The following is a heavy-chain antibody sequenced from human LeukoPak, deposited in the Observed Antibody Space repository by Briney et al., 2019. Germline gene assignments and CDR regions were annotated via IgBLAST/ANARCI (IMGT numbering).Heavy chain of an antibody. V-gene: IGHV3-21*01. J-gene: IGHJ6*03. Sequence: PGGSLRLSCAASGFTLSTYNMKWVRQAPRKGLGWVSSISTSSSYIYYADSVKGRFTISRDNAKNSLYLQMNSLRAEDTAVYYCARGTLCSSTSCYAEDYYYYYYMDVWGKGTTVTVSS. CDR1: GFTLSTYN. CDR2: ISTSSSYI. CDR3: ARGTLCSSTSCYAEDYYYYYYMDV. D-gene: IGHD2-2*01.